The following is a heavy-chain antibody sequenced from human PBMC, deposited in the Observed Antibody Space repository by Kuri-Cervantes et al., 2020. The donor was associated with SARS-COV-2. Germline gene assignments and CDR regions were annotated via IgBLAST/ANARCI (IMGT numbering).Heavy chain of an antibody. CDR2: IYHSGST. CDR3: ARDSYCINGVCLLGY. D-gene: IGHD2-8*01. Sequence: SETLSLTCTVSGGSISSGGYYWSWIRQPPGKGLEWIGYIYHSGSTYYNPSLKSRVTISVDRSKNQFSLKLSSVTAADTALYYCARDSYCINGVCLLGYGGQGTLVTVSS. CDR1: GGSISSGGYY. V-gene: IGHV4-30-2*01. J-gene: IGHJ4*02.